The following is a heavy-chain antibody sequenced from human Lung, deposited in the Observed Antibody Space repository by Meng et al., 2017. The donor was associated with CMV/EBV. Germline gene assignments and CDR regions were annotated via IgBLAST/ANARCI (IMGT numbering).Heavy chain of an antibody. CDR1: GGSISHNY. Sequence: SETLSLTCAVSGGSISHNYWSWIRQPPGKGLEWIGEVTHRGSSNYTPSLMSSVTISVDTSKKQCSLKMNSVTAADTALYYCAREAAGDYDSSGPVDYWGQGXLVTVSS. D-gene: IGHD3-22*01. V-gene: IGHV4-34*01. CDR2: VTHRGSS. J-gene: IGHJ4*02. CDR3: AREAAGDYDSSGPVDY.